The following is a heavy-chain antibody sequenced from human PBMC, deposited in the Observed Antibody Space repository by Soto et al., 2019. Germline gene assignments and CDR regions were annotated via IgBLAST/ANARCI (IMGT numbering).Heavy chain of an antibody. Sequence: QAQLVESGGGVVQPGTSLRLSCVASGFTFNSYGMHWVRQAPGKGLEWVAAIWFDGSDKYYADSVKGRFTISRDNSKNTLYMQMNSLRAEDTGVYYCARLVGAAAGRFDPWGQGTLVIVSS. CDR3: ARLVGAAAGRFDP. V-gene: IGHV3-33*01. D-gene: IGHD6-13*01. CDR2: IWFDGSDK. J-gene: IGHJ5*02. CDR1: GFTFNSYG.